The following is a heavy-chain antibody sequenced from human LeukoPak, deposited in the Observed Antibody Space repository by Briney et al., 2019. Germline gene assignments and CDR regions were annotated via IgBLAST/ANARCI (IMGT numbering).Heavy chain of an antibody. CDR1: EFTFSSYW. CDR3: ARLGARQMLEY. D-gene: IGHD4-17*01. V-gene: IGHV3-7*01. Sequence: GGSLRLSCAASEFTFSSYWMSWVRQAPGKGLEWVANIKQDGGQIYYLESVKGRFTVSRDNAKNSLYLQTNSLRAEDTAVYYCARLGARQMLEYWGQGTLVTVSS. J-gene: IGHJ4*02. CDR2: IKQDGGQI.